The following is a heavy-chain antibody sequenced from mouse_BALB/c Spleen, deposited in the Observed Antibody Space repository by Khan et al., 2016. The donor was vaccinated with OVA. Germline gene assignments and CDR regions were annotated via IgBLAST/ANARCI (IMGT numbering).Heavy chain of an antibody. V-gene: IGHV3-2*02. CDR2: ISYSGNT. CDR3: GRGYGGDFDY. D-gene: IGHD1-1*02. Sequence: VQLQESGPGLVKPSQSLSLTCTVTGYSITSDYAWNWIRQFPGNKLEWMGFISYSGNTKYNPSLKSRFSITGDTSKNPFFLQLNSVTSEDTASYYVGRGYGGDFDYWGQGTSLTVSS. CDR1: GYSITSDYA. J-gene: IGHJ2*02.